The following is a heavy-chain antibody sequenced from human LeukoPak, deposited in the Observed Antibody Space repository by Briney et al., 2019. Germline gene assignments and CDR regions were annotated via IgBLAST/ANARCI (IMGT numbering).Heavy chain of an antibody. V-gene: IGHV3-7*01. CDR1: GFTFSSYW. CDR3: ARDLSSLYCSGGSCYFFDY. J-gene: IGHJ4*02. CDR2: IKQDGSEK. D-gene: IGHD2-15*01. Sequence: PGGSLRLSCAASGFTFSSYWMSWVRQAPGKGLEWVANIKQDGSEKYYVDSVKGRFTISRDNAKNSLYLQMNSLRAEDTAVYYCARDLSSLYCSGGSCYFFDYWGQGTLVTVSS.